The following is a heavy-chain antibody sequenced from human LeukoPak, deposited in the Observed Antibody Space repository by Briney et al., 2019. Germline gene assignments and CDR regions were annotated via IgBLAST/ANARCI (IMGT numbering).Heavy chain of an antibody. Sequence: PSETLSLTCAVYGGSFSGYYWSWIRQPPGKGLEWIGEINHSGSTNYNPSLKSRATISVDTSKNQFSLKLSSVTAADTAVYYCAREDHYYGSGSYSWFDPWGQGTLVTVSS. CDR1: GGSFSGYY. J-gene: IGHJ5*02. CDR2: INHSGST. D-gene: IGHD3-10*01. CDR3: AREDHYYGSGSYSWFDP. V-gene: IGHV4-34*01.